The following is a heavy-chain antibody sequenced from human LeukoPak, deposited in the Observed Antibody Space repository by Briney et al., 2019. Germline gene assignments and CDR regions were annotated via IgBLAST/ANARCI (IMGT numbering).Heavy chain of an antibody. V-gene: IGHV3-9*01. CDR1: GFTFDDYA. D-gene: IGHD3-10*01. J-gene: IGHJ4*02. CDR2: ISWNSGSI. CDR3: AKGNYYGPFDY. Sequence: PGGSLRLSCAASGFTFDDYAMHWVRQAPGKGLEWVSGISWNSGSIGYADSVKGRFTISRDNSKNTLYLQMNSLRAEDTAVYYCAKGNYYGPFDYWGQGTLVTVSS.